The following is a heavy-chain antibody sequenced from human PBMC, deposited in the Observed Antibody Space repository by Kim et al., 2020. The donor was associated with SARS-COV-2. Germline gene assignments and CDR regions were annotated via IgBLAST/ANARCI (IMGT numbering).Heavy chain of an antibody. J-gene: IGHJ4*02. Sequence: ADSVKGRFTICRDNTKNTLYLQMNSLRAEDTAVYYCAAAPMEYSSSSAHYWGQGTLVTVSS. V-gene: IGHV3-33*01. D-gene: IGHD6-6*01. CDR3: AAAPMEYSSSSAHY.